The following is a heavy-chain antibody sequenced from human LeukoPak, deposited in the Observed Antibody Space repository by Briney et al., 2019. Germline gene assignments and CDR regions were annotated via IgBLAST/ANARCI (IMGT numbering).Heavy chain of an antibody. CDR1: GGSISSYY. CDR3: ARVYCSSTSCKGFDP. J-gene: IGHJ5*02. V-gene: IGHV4-4*07. CDR2: IYTSGST. Sequence: SETLSLTCTVSGGSISSYYWSWIRQPAGKGLEWIGRIYTSGSTNYNPSLKNRVTMSVDTSKNQFSLKLSSVTAADTAVYYCARVYCSSTSCKGFDPWGQGTLVTVSS. D-gene: IGHD2-2*01.